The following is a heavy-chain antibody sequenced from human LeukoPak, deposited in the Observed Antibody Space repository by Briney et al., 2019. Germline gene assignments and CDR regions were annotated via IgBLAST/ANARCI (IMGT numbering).Heavy chain of an antibody. CDR3: ARSSMFRGVTVDY. CDR1: GGSISSSSYY. Sequence: SETLSLTCTVSGGSISSSSYYWGWIRQPPGKGLEWIGSIYYSGSTYYNPSLKSRVTVSVDTSKSQFSLKLSSVTAADTAVYYCARSSMFRGVTVDYWGQGTLVTVSS. CDR2: IYYSGST. V-gene: IGHV4-39*01. J-gene: IGHJ4*02. D-gene: IGHD3-10*01.